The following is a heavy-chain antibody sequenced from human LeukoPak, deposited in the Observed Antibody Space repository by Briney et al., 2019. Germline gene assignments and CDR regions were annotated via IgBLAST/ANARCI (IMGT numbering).Heavy chain of an antibody. CDR3: AKDRVAGTTKVSYSWFDP. J-gene: IGHJ5*02. D-gene: IGHD1-26*01. Sequence: GGSLRLSCAASGYTFSNYAMSWVRQTPGKGLEWVSGISGSGVTTDYADSVKGRFTISRDNSKNTLYLQMNSLRAEDTAVYYCAKDRVAGTTKVSYSWFDPWGQGTLVTVSS. V-gene: IGHV3-23*01. CDR2: ISGSGVTT. CDR1: GYTFSNYA.